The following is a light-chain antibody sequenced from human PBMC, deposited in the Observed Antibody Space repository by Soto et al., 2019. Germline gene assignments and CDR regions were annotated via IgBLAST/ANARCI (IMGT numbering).Light chain of an antibody. V-gene: IGLV2-14*03. Sequence: QSVLTQPASVSGSPGQSITISCTGTSSDVGGYNYVSWYQQHPGKAPKLMIYDVSNRPSGVSNRFSGSKSGNTASLTISGLQAEDEADYYCSSYASSSTPWVFGGGTNLTVL. CDR3: SSYASSSTPWV. CDR1: SSDVGGYNY. CDR2: DVS. J-gene: IGLJ3*02.